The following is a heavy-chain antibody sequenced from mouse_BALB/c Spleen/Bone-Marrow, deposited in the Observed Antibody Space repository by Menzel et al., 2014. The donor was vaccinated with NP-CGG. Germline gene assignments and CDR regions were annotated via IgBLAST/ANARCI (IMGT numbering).Heavy chain of an antibody. D-gene: IGHD1-1*02. V-gene: IGHV5-9-3*01. Sequence: EVHLVESGGGLVKPGGSLKLSCAASGFTFSSYGVSWVRQTPEKRLEWVATISNGGNYTYYPDSVKGRFTISRDNAKNTPYLQMSSLRSEDTAMYYCTRQRGDYAMDYWGQGTSVTVSS. J-gene: IGHJ4*01. CDR3: TRQRGDYAMDY. CDR1: GFTFSSYG. CDR2: ISNGGNYT.